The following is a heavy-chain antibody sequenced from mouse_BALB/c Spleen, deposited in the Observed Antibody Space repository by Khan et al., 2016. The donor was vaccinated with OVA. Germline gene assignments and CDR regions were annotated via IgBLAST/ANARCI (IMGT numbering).Heavy chain of an antibody. Sequence: QVQLKQSGAELVRPGASVKLSCKTFGYIFTSYWIHWVKQRSGQGLEWIARIYPGTGNTYYNEKFKGKATLNADKSSSTAFMQLSSLKSEDSAVYFCARGGDSDEAWFAYWGQGTLGTVSA. V-gene: IGHV1-76*01. CDR3: ARGGDSDEAWFAY. J-gene: IGHJ3*01. CDR2: IYPGTGNT. CDR1: GYIFTSYW.